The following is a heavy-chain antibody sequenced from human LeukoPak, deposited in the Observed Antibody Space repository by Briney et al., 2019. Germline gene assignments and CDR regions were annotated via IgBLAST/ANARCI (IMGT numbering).Heavy chain of an antibody. J-gene: IGHJ4*02. D-gene: IGHD1-1*01. CDR1: GGSISSGSYY. CDR3: ARVPTTGTRGG. Sequence: SQTLSLTCTVSGGSISSGSYYWSWIRQPAGKGLEWIGRIYTSGSTNYNPSLKSRVTISVDTSKNQFSLKLSSVTAADTAVYYCARVPTTGTRGGWGQGTLVTVSS. CDR2: IYTSGST. V-gene: IGHV4-61*02.